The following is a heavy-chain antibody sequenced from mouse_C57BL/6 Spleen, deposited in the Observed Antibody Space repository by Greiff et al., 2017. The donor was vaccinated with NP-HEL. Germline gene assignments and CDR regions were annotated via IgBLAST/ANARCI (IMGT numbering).Heavy chain of an antibody. CDR3: VYDYEGGYYFDY. D-gene: IGHD2-4*01. CDR1: GFNITNTY. Sequence: EVQLQQSVAELVRPGASVKLSCTASGFNITNTYMHWVKQRPEQGLEWIGRIDPANGNTKYAPKFQGKATITADTSSNTAYLQLSSLTSEDTATYYCVYDYEGGYYFDYWGQGTTLTVSS. CDR2: IDPANGNT. J-gene: IGHJ2*01. V-gene: IGHV14-3*01.